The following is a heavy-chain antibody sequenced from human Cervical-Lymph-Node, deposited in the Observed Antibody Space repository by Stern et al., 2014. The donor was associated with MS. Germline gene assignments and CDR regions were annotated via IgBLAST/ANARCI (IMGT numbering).Heavy chain of an antibody. CDR2: ITPSGGGT. Sequence: VQLVESGAEVKKPGASVRVSCKASGYPFSAYYIHWVRQAPIHWVRQAPGQGLEWMGFITPSGGGTNFAQTFHGRVTMTWDTSISTAYMDLSRLTSDDTAVYYCARDFSSAWYYDYWGQGTLVTVSS. CDR3: ARDFSSAWYYDY. V-gene: IGHV1-2*02. CDR1: GYPFSAYY. D-gene: IGHD6-19*01. J-gene: IGHJ4*02.